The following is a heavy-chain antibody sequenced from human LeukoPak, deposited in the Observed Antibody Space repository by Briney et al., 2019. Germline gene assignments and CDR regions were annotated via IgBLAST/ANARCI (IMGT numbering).Heavy chain of an antibody. J-gene: IGHJ4*02. CDR2: MNPNSGNT. Sequence: GASVKVSCKASNYTFTNYGISWVRQATGQGLEWMGWMNPNSGNTGYAQKFQGRVTITRNTSISTAYMELSSLRSEDTAVYYCARGTPRGQLWFQTRYYFDYWGQGTLVTVSS. D-gene: IGHD5-18*01. CDR3: ARGTPRGQLWFQTRYYFDY. V-gene: IGHV1-8*03. CDR1: NYTFTNYG.